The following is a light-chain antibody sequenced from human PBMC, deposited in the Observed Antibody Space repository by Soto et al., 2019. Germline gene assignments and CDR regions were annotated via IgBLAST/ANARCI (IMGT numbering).Light chain of an antibody. J-gene: IGKJ1*01. CDR2: GAS. V-gene: IGKV3-20*01. CDR3: QYYGSGTPTWT. CDR1: QSVSTNY. Sequence: EIVLTQSPGALSLSPGERATLSCRTSQSVSTNYLAWYQQKPGQAPRLLIYGASSRATGIPNRFSGSGSGTDLTFTISRLELEALAVDYCQYYGSGTPTWTFGQGTKVEIK.